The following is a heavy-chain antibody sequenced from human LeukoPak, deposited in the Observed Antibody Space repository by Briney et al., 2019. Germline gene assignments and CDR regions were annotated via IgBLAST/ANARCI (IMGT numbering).Heavy chain of an antibody. CDR1: GFTFSSYA. J-gene: IGHJ4*02. Sequence: GGSLRLSCAASGFTFSSYAMHWVRQAPGKGLEWVAVISYDGSNKYYADSVKGRFTISRDNSKNTLYLQMNSLRAEDTAVYYCARELNYDILTGPFDYWGQGTLVTVSS. D-gene: IGHD3-9*01. CDR2: ISYDGSNK. CDR3: ARELNYDILTGPFDY. V-gene: IGHV3-30-3*01.